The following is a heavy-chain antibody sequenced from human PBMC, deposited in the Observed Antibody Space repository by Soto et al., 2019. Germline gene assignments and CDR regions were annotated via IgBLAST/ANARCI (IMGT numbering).Heavy chain of an antibody. CDR2: INPNSGGT. CDR3: ARRKGDYYDSSGYHYYFDY. D-gene: IGHD3-22*01. J-gene: IGHJ4*02. CDR1: GSTFTDYY. V-gene: IGHV1-2*02. Sequence: ASVKVSCKASGSTFTDYYVHWVRQAPGQGLEWMGWINPNSGGTKSAQKFQGRVTMTRDTSISTAYMDLSRLRSDDTAVYYCARRKGDYYDSSGYHYYFDYWGQGTLVTVSS.